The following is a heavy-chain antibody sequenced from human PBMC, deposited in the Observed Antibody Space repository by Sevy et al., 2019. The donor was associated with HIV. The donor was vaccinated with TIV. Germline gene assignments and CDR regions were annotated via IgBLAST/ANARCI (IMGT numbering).Heavy chain of an antibody. CDR3: AKDDGDYADY. J-gene: IGHJ4*02. CDR1: GFTFSSYG. Sequence: GGSLRLSCAASGFTFSSYGMHWDRQAPGKGLEWVAFIRYDGSNKYYADSVKGRFTISRDNSKNTLYLQMNSLRAEDTAVYYCAKDDGDYADYWGQGTLVTVSS. D-gene: IGHD4-17*01. CDR2: IRYDGSNK. V-gene: IGHV3-30*02.